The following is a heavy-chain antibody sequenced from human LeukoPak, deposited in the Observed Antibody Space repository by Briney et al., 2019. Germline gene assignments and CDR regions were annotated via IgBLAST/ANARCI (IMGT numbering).Heavy chain of an antibody. V-gene: IGHV3-30-3*01. CDR3: ASRLNYYNSGSYYNEGY. CDR1: GFTFSSYA. Sequence: GGSLRLSCAASGFTFSSYAMHWVRQAPGKGLEWVAVISYDGSNKYYADSVKGRFTISRDNAKSSLYLQMDSLRAEDTAVYYCASRLNYYNSGSYYNEGYWGQGTLVTVSS. CDR2: ISYDGSNK. D-gene: IGHD3-10*01. J-gene: IGHJ4*02.